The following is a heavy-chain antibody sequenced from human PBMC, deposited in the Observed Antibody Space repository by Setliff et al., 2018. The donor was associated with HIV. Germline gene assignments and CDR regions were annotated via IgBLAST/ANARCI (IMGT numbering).Heavy chain of an antibody. CDR2: ISSSSSYI. J-gene: IGHJ3*02. Sequence: GGSLRLSCAASAFTFSSYSMNWVRQAPGKGLEWISFISSSSSYIYYADSVKGRFTISRDNAKNSLYLQMNSLRAEDTAVYYCARESAMYYYDSSCDYYDAFDIWGQGTMVTVSS. V-gene: IGHV3-21*01. D-gene: IGHD3-22*01. CDR1: AFTFSSYS. CDR3: ARESAMYYYDSSCDYYDAFDI.